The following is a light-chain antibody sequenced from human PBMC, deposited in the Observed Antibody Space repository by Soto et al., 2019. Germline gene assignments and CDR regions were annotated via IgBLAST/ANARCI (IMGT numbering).Light chain of an antibody. Sequence: DIQMTQSRSTLSASVGDRVSIAYRASQNISRWVAWDQQKPGQAPRLLVYGASTLQSGVPSRVSGSGSGTEFNLTLSGLLPEDFAAYHCQHLYTLPFTFELGTRLETK. CDR1: QNISRW. CDR2: GAS. V-gene: IGKV1-5*01. CDR3: QHLYTLPFT. J-gene: IGKJ5*01.